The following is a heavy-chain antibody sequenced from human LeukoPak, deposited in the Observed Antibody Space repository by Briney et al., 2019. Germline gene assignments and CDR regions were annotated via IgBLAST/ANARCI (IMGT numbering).Heavy chain of an antibody. Sequence: GESLKISCKGTGYTFTSYWFAWVRQMPGKGLEWMGTIFPGDSDARYSPSFQGQVTISANKSISTTYLQWSSLKATDTAMYYCARRRDLYSGSYYPFDYWGQGTLVTASS. J-gene: IGHJ4*02. CDR1: GYTFTSYW. D-gene: IGHD1-26*01. CDR3: ARRRDLYSGSYYPFDY. V-gene: IGHV5-51*01. CDR2: IFPGDSDA.